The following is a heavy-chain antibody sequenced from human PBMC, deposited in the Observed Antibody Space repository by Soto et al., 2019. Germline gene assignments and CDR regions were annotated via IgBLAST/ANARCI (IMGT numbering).Heavy chain of an antibody. CDR3: ARDPGYDSHYYYGMDV. V-gene: IGHV3-21*01. CDR1: GFPFNSHS. D-gene: IGHD5-12*01. CDR2: INSSSSYI. Sequence: GGALRPSCSASGFPFNSHSMNLVRQAPGKGLEWVSSINSSSSYIYYAASVKGRFTISRDNAKNSLYLQMNSLRAEDTAVYYCARDPGYDSHYYYGMDVWGQGTTVTVSS. J-gene: IGHJ6*02.